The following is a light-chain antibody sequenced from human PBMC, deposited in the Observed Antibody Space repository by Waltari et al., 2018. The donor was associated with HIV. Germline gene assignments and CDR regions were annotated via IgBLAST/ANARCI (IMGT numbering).Light chain of an antibody. J-gene: IGLJ2*01. V-gene: IGLV2-8*01. CDR1: SNDIGTYNF. Sequence: SALTQPPSASGSPGQSVAISCTGSSNDIGTYNFVCWYQHHPDKAPILLIYVFTRAPPGIRDRFSCTKSGFTASLTFSALQVEDEPDYYGSSYTEKDTFLLFGGGTK. CDR2: VFT. CDR3: SSYTEKDTFLL.